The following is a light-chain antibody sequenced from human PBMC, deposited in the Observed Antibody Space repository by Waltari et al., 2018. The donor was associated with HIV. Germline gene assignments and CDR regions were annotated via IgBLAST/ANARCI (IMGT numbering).Light chain of an antibody. CDR3: SSYTTTRTLV. J-gene: IGLJ2*01. Sequence: QSALTQPASVSGSPGQSITLSCTGTSSAVGASHYVSWYQQHPDKAPKLTIYEVSNRPSGVSNRFSGSKSGNTASLTISGLQAEDEADYYCSSYTTTRTLVFGGGTKLTVL. CDR2: EVS. CDR1: SSAVGASHY. V-gene: IGLV2-14*01.